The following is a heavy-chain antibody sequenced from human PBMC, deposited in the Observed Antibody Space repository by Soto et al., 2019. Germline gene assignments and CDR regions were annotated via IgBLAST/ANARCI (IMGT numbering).Heavy chain of an antibody. J-gene: IGHJ4*02. D-gene: IGHD6-19*01. V-gene: IGHV3-23*01. CDR3: AKCSPRYSSGLKAYYFDH. Sequence: GGSLRLSCAASEFTFSSCAMSWVRQAPGKGLEWVSAISGSGSSSYYADSVKGRFTISRDNSKNTLYLQMNSLRAEDTAVYYCAKCSPRYSSGLKAYYFDHWGQGTLVTVSS. CDR2: ISGSGSSS. CDR1: EFTFSSCA.